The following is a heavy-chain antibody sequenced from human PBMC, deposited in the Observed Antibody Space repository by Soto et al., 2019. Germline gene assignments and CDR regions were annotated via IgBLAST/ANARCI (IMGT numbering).Heavy chain of an antibody. D-gene: IGHD6-13*01. V-gene: IGHV5-51*01. CDR1: GYSFTSYW. J-gene: IGHJ6*02. Sequence: LGESLKISCKGSGYSFTSYWIGWVRQMPAKGLEWMGIIYPGDSDTRYSPSFQGQVTISADKSISTAYLQWSSLKASDTSMYYCARTSAAGKYYYGMDVWGQGTTVTVSS. CDR3: ARTSAAGKYYYGMDV. CDR2: IYPGDSDT.